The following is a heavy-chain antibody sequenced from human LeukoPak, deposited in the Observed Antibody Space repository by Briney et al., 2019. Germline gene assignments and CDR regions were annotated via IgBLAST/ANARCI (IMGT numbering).Heavy chain of an antibody. J-gene: IGHJ5*02. Sequence: GGSLRLSCAASGFTFSNYGMSWVRQAPGKGPEWVSAISGGGGTTYYADSVKGRFTISRDNAKNSLYLQMNSLRAEDTAVSYCARDRGGSYPNWFDPWGQGTLVTVSS. CDR2: ISGGGGTT. CDR1: GFTFSNYG. D-gene: IGHD1-26*01. CDR3: ARDRGGSYPNWFDP. V-gene: IGHV3-23*01.